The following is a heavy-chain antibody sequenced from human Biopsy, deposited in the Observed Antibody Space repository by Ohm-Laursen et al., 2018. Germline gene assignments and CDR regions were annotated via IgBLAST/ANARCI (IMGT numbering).Heavy chain of an antibody. D-gene: IGHD3-9*01. CDR3: ATKLTGYFHH. V-gene: IGHV1-69*06. J-gene: IGHJ1*01. CDR2: NIPILGTG. Sequence: SVSASRKAPGGTFSIYGVNWVRQAPGQGLEWLGGNIPILGTGNYAQKFQDRVTVAADTSTSTATMELRSLRSDDTAVYYCATKLTGYFHHWGQGTLVIVSS. CDR1: GGTFSIYG.